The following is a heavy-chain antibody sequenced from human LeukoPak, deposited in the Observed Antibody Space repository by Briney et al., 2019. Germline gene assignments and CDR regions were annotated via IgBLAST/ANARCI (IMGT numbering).Heavy chain of an antibody. CDR3: AAVAVLREGY. D-gene: IGHD6-6*01. Sequence: PGGSLRLSCAASGFTFSSYEMNWVRQAPGKGLEWVSSISSSSSYIYYADSVKGRFTISRDNAKNSLYLQMNSLRAEDTAVYYCAAVAVLREGYWGQGTLVTVSS. J-gene: IGHJ4*02. V-gene: IGHV3-21*01. CDR1: GFTFSSYE. CDR2: ISSSSSYI.